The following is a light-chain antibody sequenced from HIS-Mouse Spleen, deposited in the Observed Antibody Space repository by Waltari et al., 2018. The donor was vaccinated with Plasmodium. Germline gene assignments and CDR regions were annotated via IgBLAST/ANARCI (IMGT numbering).Light chain of an antibody. CDR1: QSLVHSDGNTS. Sequence: DVVMTQSPLSLPVTLGPPASISCRSSQSLVHSDGNTSLNWFQQRPGQSPRRLSYKVSNRDSGVPDRFSGSGSGTDFTLKISRVEAEDVGVDYCMQGTHWPGTFGQGTKVEIK. CDR3: MQGTHWPGT. J-gene: IGKJ1*01. CDR2: KVS. V-gene: IGKV2-30*02.